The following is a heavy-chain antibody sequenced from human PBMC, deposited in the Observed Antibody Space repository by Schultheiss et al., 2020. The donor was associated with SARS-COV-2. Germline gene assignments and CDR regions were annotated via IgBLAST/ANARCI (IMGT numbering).Heavy chain of an antibody. CDR1: AGSIDNYY. Sequence: SETLSLTCTVSAGSIDNYYWGWIRQPPGKGLEWIGSIYYSGSTYYNPSLKSRVTISVDTSKNQFSLKLTSVTAADTAVYYCARRLAECSSTTCQDTWFDPWGQGTLVTVSS. D-gene: IGHD2-2*01. J-gene: IGHJ5*02. CDR3: ARRLAECSSTTCQDTWFDP. V-gene: IGHV4-39*01. CDR2: IYYSGST.